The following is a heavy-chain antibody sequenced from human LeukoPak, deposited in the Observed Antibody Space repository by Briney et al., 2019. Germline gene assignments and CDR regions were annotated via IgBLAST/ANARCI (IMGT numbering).Heavy chain of an antibody. J-gene: IGHJ6*03. CDR1: GGSFSGYY. V-gene: IGHV4-34*01. CDR3: ARGPLGYCSGGSCYRYYYYYMDV. D-gene: IGHD2-15*01. CDR2: INHSGST. Sequence: SETLSLTCAGYGGSFSGYYWSWIRQPPGKGLEWIGEINHSGSTNYNPSLKSRVTISVDTSNNQFSLKLSSVTAADTAVYYCARGPLGYCSGGSCYRYYYYYMDVWGKGTTVTVSS.